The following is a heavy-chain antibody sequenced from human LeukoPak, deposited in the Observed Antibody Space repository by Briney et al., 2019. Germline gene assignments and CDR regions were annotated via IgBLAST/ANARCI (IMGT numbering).Heavy chain of an antibody. V-gene: IGHV3-23*01. J-gene: IGHJ1*01. CDR2: LRGGGET. Sequence: GGSLRLSCTASGFDFPTYAMSWVRQAPARGLEWVSSLRGGGETFYADSVKGRFTLSRDESRNTVYLEMNNLRVEDTAVYFCAKANWVSSADAVVWGQGTLVTVSS. CDR1: GFDFPTYA. D-gene: IGHD2-21*01. CDR3: AKANWVSSADAVV.